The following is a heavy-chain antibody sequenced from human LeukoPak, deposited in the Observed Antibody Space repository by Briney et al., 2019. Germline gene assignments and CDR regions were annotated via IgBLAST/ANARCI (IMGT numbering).Heavy chain of an antibody. CDR1: GYTFTGYY. J-gene: IGHJ6*02. CDR2: INPNSGGT. D-gene: IGHD2-2*02. V-gene: IGHV1-2*06. Sequence: EASVKVSCKASGYTFTGYYMHWVRQAPGQGLEWMGRINPNSGGTNYAQKFQGRVTMTRDTSISTANMELSRLRSDDTAVYYCARAMGVPAAILVSGGMDVWGQGTTVTVSS. CDR3: ARAMGVPAAILVSGGMDV.